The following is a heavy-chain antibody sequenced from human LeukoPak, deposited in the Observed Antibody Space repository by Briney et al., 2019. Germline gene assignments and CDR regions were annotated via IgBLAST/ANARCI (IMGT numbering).Heavy chain of an antibody. D-gene: IGHD2-8*01. V-gene: IGHV3-11*01. CDR2: ISSSGSII. CDR1: GFTFSDYY. CDR3: ARMVVSAWYFDY. J-gene: IGHJ4*02. Sequence: GGSLRLSCAASGFTFSDYYMSWIRQAPGKGLEWVSYISSSGSIIYHADSLKGRFTISRDNAKNSLYLQMNSLRAADTAVYYCARMVVSAWYFDYWGQGTLVTVSS.